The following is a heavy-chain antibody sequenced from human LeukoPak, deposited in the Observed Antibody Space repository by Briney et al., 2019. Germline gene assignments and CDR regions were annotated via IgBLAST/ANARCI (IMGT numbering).Heavy chain of an antibody. V-gene: IGHV1-2*02. CDR1: GYTFSGYY. CDR2: INPNSGGT. D-gene: IGHD7-27*01. Sequence: RASVKVSCKASGYTFSGYYIHWVRQAPGQGLEWMGWINPNSGGTNYAQKFQGRVTMTRDTSISTAYMELSSLRSDDTAVYYCAIQPWGSGNNWYFDLWGRGTLVTVSS. J-gene: IGHJ2*01. CDR3: AIQPWGSGNNWYFDL.